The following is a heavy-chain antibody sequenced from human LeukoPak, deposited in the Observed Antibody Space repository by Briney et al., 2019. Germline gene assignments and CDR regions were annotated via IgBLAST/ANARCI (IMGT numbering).Heavy chain of an antibody. D-gene: IGHD5-12*01. CDR2: ISGSGGST. V-gene: IGHV3-23*01. CDR1: GFIFSSYA. Sequence: PGGSLRLSCAASGFIFSSYAMSWVRQAPGKGLEWVSTISGSGGSTYCADSVKGRFTISRDNSKNTLYLQMNSLRAEDTAVYYCAKTPRINYFDYWGQGTLVTVSS. CDR3: AKTPRINYFDY. J-gene: IGHJ4*02.